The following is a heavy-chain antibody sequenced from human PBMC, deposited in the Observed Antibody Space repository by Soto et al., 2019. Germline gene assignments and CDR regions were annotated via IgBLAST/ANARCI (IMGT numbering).Heavy chain of an antibody. D-gene: IGHD6-13*01. CDR1: RYRHECLS. CDR3: STDVGSSWSY. J-gene: IGHJ4*02. Sequence: SWKVCRYRHECLSRCCPRQAPGKGLEWMGGFDPEDGETIYAQKFQGRVTMTEDTSTDTAYMELSSLRSEDTAVYYCSTDVGSSWSYWGQGTLVTVSS. V-gene: IGHV1-24*01. CDR2: FDPEDGET.